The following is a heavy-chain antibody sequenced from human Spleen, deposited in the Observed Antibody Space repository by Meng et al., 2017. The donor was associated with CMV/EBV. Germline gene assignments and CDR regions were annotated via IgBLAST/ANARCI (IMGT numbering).Heavy chain of an antibody. V-gene: IGHV3-53*01. CDR3: AREDCSTTSCFLDI. D-gene: IGHD2-2*01. CDR2: IYAGGTT. J-gene: IGHJ3*02. Sequence: GGSLRLSCAASGFTFSSYSMNWVRQAPGKGLEWVSVIYAGGTTYYADSVKGRFTISRDTSKNTLYLQMNSLRAEDTAVYYCAREDCSTTSCFLDIWGQGTMVTVSS. CDR1: GFTFSSYS.